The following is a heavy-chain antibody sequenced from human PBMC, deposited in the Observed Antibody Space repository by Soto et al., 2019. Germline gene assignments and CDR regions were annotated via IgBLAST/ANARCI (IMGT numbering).Heavy chain of an antibody. V-gene: IGHV4-39*07. CDR1: GGSISSSSYY. CDR3: ARDSSWYGDDAFDI. D-gene: IGHD6-13*01. Sequence: PSETLSLTCTVSGGSISSSSYYWGWVRQPPGKGLEWIGEINHSGSTNYNPSLKSRVTISVDTSKNQFSLKLSSVTAADTAVYYCARDSSWYGDDAFDIWGQGTMVTVSS. J-gene: IGHJ3*02. CDR2: INHSGST.